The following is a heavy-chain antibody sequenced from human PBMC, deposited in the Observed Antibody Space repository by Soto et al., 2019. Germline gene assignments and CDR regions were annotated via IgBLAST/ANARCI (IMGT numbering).Heavy chain of an antibody. Sequence: QVQLQESGPGLVKPSQTLSLTCTVSGGSISSGGYYWSWIRQHPGKGLEWIGYIYYSESTYYNPSLKSRFTISVDTSKNQFSLKLISVTAADTAVYYCARVAARQLYYFDYWGQGTLVTVSS. V-gene: IGHV4-31*03. CDR3: ARVAARQLYYFDY. CDR2: IYYSEST. CDR1: GGSISSGGYY. J-gene: IGHJ4*02. D-gene: IGHD6-6*01.